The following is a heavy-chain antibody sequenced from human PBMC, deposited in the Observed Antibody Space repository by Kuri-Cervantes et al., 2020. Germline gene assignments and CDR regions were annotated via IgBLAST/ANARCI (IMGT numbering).Heavy chain of an antibody. J-gene: IGHJ4*02. CDR2: INWNGGST. D-gene: IGHD6-19*01. Sequence: GGSLRLSCAASGFTFDDYGMSWVRQAPGKGLEWVSGINWNGGSTGYADSVKGRFTISRDNAKNSLYLQMNSLRAEDTAVYYCAKGGIAVAGIDYWGQGTLVTVSS. V-gene: IGHV3-20*04. CDR1: GFTFDDYG. CDR3: AKGGIAVAGIDY.